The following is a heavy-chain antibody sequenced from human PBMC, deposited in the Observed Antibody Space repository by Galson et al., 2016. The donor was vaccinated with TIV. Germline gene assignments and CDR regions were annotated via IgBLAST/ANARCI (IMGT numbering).Heavy chain of an antibody. Sequence: SVKVSCKASGVTFNSHAINWVRQAPGQGLEWMGGITGIFGVAKYAQKFQGRVTITADESTNTAYMELNSLISEDTAVYYCARGGGYSYDFRVWLDPCGQGALVTVSS. CDR3: ARGGGYSYDFRVWLDP. J-gene: IGHJ5*02. CDR1: GVTFNSHA. CDR2: ITGIFGVA. D-gene: IGHD3/OR15-3a*01. V-gene: IGHV1-69*13.